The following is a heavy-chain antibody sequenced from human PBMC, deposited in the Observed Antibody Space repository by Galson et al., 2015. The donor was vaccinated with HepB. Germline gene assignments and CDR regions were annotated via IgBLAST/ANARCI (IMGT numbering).Heavy chain of an antibody. D-gene: IGHD4-17*01. CDR1: GFTFDDYG. J-gene: IGHJ4*02. CDR2: INWNGGST. V-gene: IGHV3-20*01. CDR3: ARVGYGDITTKYYFDY. Sequence: SLRLSCAASGFTFDDYGMSWVRQAPGKGLEWVSGINWNGGSTGYADSVKGRFTISRDNAKNSLYLQMNSLRAEDTALYHCARVGYGDITTKYYFDYWGQGTLVTVSS.